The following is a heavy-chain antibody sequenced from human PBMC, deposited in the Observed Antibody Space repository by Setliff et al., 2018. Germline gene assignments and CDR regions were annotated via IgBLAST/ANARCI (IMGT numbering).Heavy chain of an antibody. D-gene: IGHD6-6*01. V-gene: IGHV3-21*01. Sequence: GGSLRLSCAASGFTFSSNNMHWVRQAPGKGLEWVSCISGSSSYIYYADSVKGRFTISGDNAKNSLYLQMNSLRAEDTAVYYCARAPSSSSASWFDPWGQGTLVTVSS. CDR1: GFTFSSNN. CDR3: ARAPSSSSASWFDP. CDR2: ISGSSSYI. J-gene: IGHJ5*02.